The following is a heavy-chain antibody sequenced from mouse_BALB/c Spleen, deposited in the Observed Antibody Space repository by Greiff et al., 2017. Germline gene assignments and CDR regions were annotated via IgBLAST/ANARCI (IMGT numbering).Heavy chain of an antibody. CDR3: NACDYGSRRYFDY. Sequence: EVQLQQSGAELVRSGASVKLSCTASGFNIKDYYMHWVKQRPEQGLEWIGWIDPENGDTEYAPKFQGKATMTADTSSNTAYLQLSSLTSEDTAVYYCNACDYGSRRYFDYWGQGTTLTVSS. V-gene: IGHV14-4*02. CDR1: GFNIKDYY. CDR2: IDPENGDT. D-gene: IGHD1-1*01. J-gene: IGHJ2*01.